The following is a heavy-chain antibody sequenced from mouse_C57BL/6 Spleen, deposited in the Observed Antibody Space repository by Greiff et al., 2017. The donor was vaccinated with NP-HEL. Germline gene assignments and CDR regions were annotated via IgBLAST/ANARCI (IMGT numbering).Heavy chain of an antibody. CDR3: ARATTDYFDY. D-gene: IGHD1-1*01. Sequence: EVKLVESEGGLVQPGSSMKLSCTASGFTFSDYYMAWVRQVPEKGLERVANINYDGSSTYYLDSLKSRFIISRDNAKNILYLQMSSLKSEDTATYYCARATTDYFDYWGQGTTLTVSS. CDR2: INYDGSST. CDR1: GFTFSDYY. J-gene: IGHJ2*01. V-gene: IGHV5-16*01.